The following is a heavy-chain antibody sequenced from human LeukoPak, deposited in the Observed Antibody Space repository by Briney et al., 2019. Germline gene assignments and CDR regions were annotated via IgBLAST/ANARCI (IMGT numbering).Heavy chain of an antibody. V-gene: IGHV4-61*02. D-gene: IGHD3-10*01. CDR3: AKISDYYDSGSYYNFDF. CDR1: GGSISSGSYY. J-gene: IGHJ4*02. Sequence: PSQTLSLTCTVSGGSISSGSYYWSWIRQPAGKGLEWIGRIYTSGSTNYNPSLKSRVTISVDTSKNQFSLKLSSVTAADTAVYYCAKISDYYDSGSYYNFDFWGQGTLVTVSS. CDR2: IYTSGST.